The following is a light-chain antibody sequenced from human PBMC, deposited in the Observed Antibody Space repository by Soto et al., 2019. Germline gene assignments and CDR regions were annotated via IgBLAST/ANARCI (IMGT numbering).Light chain of an antibody. CDR3: YSYAGTYTFV. V-gene: IGLV2-11*01. CDR1: ANVVGGHNY. CDR2: DVT. Sequence: QSALTQPRSVSGSPGQSATISCTGTANVVGGHNYVSWYQQHPGEAPKLLIYDVTERPSGVPDRFSGSKSGNTASLTISGLQTEDEADYYCYSYAGTYTFVSGTGTKVTVL. J-gene: IGLJ1*01.